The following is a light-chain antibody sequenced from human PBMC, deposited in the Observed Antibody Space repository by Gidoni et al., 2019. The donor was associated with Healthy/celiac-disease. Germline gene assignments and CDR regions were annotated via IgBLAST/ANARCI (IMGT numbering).Light chain of an antibody. CDR1: SSNIGAGYD. CDR3: QSYDSSLSGSNV. V-gene: IGLV1-40*01. Sequence: QSVLTQPPSVSEAPGQRVTISCTGSSSNIGAGYDVHWYQQLPGTAPKLLSYGNSNRPSGVPDRFSGSKSGTSASLAITGLQAEDEADYYCQSYDSSLSGSNVFGTGTKVTVL. CDR2: GNS. J-gene: IGLJ1*01.